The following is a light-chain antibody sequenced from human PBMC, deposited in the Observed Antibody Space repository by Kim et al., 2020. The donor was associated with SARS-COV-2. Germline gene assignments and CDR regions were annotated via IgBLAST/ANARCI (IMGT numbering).Light chain of an antibody. CDR2: QDI. J-gene: IGLJ2*01. CDR3: QAWDRTRNTVI. V-gene: IGLV3-1*01. CDR1: TLGDKY. Sequence: SPGQTASIPCSGETLGDKYVCWYQKKAGQSPVLVIHQDIKRPSGIPERFSGSKSGKTATLTISGTQAMDEADYYCQAWDRTRNTVIFGGGTQLTVL.